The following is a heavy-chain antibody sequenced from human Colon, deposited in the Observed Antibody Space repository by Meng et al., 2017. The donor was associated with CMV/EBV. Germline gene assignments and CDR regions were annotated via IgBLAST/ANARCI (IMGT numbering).Heavy chain of an antibody. CDR3: ARTLMMFSIRGSYPNYFDS. CDR2: IYRDESST. CDR1: GFTFSNLA. J-gene: IGHJ4*02. D-gene: IGHD1-26*01. V-gene: IGHV3-23*03. Sequence: GGSLRLSCEVSGFTFSNLAMTWVRQAPGKGLEWVSVIYRDESSTYYADSVKGRFTISRDNSKNTLYLQMNSLRAEDTAVYFCARTLMMFSIRGSYPNYFDSWGQGTLVTVSS.